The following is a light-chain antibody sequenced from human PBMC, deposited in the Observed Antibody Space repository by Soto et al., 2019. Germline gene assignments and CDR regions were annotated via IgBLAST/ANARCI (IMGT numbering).Light chain of an antibody. J-gene: IGKJ1*01. CDR3: QQYDNYWT. CDR2: GAS. Sequence: DIQMTQSPSTVCASVGDRVTITCRASQSISSWLAWYQQRPGEAPKLLIYGASNLDSGVPSRFSGSGSGTEFTLTISSLQPDDFATYYCQQYDNYWTFGQGTKVEIK. CDR1: QSISSW. V-gene: IGKV1-5*01.